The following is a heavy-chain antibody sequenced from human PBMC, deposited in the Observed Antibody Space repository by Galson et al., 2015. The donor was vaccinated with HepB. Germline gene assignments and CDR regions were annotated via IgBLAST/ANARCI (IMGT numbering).Heavy chain of an antibody. CDR2: IYYSGST. D-gene: IGHD6-13*01. Sequence: LSLTCTVSGGSISSYYWTWIRQPPGKGLAWIGYIYYSGSTNYNPSLKSRVTISVDTSKNQFSLKLSSVTAADTAVYYCARGYSSSWYPDLYFDLWGRGTLVSVSS. V-gene: IGHV4-59*01. CDR3: ARGYSSSWYPDLYFDL. CDR1: GGSISSYY. J-gene: IGHJ2*01.